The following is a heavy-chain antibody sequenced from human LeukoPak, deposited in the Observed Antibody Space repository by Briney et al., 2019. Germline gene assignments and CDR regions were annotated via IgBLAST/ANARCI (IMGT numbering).Heavy chain of an antibody. CDR1: GGSIRSSHSF. J-gene: IGHJ4*02. V-gene: IGHV4-39*07. CDR3: ARATAAPSSYYFDH. D-gene: IGHD6-25*01. CDR2: IYENGST. Sequence: TSEALSLTCSVSGGSIRSSHSFWGWIRQPLGKGLEWIATIYENGSTYYSPSLKSRVTISVDTSNNEFSLNLNSVTAADTAMYYCARATAAPSSYYFDHWGQGTLVTVSS.